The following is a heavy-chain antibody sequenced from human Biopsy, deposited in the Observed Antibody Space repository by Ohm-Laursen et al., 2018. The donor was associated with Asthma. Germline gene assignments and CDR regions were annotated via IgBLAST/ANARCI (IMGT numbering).Heavy chain of an antibody. CDR1: GGTFSNFA. CDR2: IMTVFGTT. CDR3: ARCQVGYSSGWSLLLKKIYYSGMDV. J-gene: IGHJ6*02. Sequence: GSSVKVSCKGPGGTFSNFAISWVRQAPGQGLEWLGGIMTVFGTTNYAQKFQGRVTITADESTSTAYMEVTSLRSEDTAIYYCARCQVGYSSGWSLLLKKIYYSGMDVWGQGTGVTVSS. D-gene: IGHD6-19*01. V-gene: IGHV1-69*01.